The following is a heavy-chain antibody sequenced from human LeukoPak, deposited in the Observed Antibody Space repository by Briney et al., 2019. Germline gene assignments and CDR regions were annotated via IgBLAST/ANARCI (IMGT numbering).Heavy chain of an antibody. J-gene: IGHJ5*02. Sequence: SVKVSCKASGGTFSSYAISWVRQAPGQGLEWMGGIIPIFGTANYAQKFQGRVTITADESTSTAYMELSSLRSEDTAVYYCARAMVVVPAAANWFDPWGQGTLVTVSS. CDR3: ARAMVVVPAAANWFDP. CDR1: GGTFSSYA. V-gene: IGHV1-69*13. D-gene: IGHD2-2*01. CDR2: IIPIFGTA.